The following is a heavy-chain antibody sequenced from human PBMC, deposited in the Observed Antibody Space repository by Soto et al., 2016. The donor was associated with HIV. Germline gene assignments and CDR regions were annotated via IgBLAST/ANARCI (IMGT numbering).Heavy chain of an antibody. CDR2: ISSDGSDK. V-gene: IGHV3-30*04. D-gene: IGHD3-10*01. CDR1: GFVFSDYS. J-gene: IGHJ6*02. CDR3: ARAAGIQLWLLHEYGMDV. Sequence: VQLIESGGGVVQPGRSKRLSCAASGFVFSDYSIHWVRQAPGKGLEWVAVISSDGSDKQYADSVKGRFTISRDNLNNTLYLQMSSLGVEDTAVYYCARAAGIQLWLLHEYGMDVWGQGTTVTVSS.